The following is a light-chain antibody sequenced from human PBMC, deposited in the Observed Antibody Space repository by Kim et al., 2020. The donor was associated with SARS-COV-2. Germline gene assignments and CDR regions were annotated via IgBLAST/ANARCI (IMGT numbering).Light chain of an antibody. CDR1: IVRIARNF. Sequence: SESAGRTVTSSGTRSIVRIARNFGQWYQQRPGSAPTSVIYDDNQRPSWVPDRFSGSIDDSSNSASLTISGLKTEDEADYYCQSGRLFGGGTQLTVL. CDR2: DDN. J-gene: IGLJ2*01. CDR3: QSGRL. V-gene: IGLV6-57*03.